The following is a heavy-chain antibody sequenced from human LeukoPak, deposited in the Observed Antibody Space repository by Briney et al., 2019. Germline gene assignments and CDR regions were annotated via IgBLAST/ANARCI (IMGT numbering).Heavy chain of an antibody. J-gene: IGHJ3*02. CDR1: GYTFTSYG. D-gene: IGHD4-17*01. Sequence: GASVKVSCKASGYTFTSYGISWVRQAPGQGLEWMGWISAYNGNTNYAQKLQGRVTMTTDTSTSTAYMELRSLTSDDTAVYYCARQVTIHTYGDFGIWGQGTMVTVSS. V-gene: IGHV1-18*01. CDR3: ARQVTIHTYGDFGI. CDR2: ISAYNGNT.